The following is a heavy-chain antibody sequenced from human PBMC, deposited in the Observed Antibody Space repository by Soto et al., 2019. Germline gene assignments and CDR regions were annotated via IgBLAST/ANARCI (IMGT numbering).Heavy chain of an antibody. J-gene: IGHJ4*02. V-gene: IGHV3-23*01. CDR2: IWCGGGST. CDR3: ARYGCWYGYFDY. CDR1: GFTFSSYA. Sequence: EVQLLESGGGLVQPGGSLRLSCAASGFTFSSYAMNWVRQAPGKGLEWVAAIWCGGGSTYYADSVKGRFTISRDNSKNTLYMQMNCLRAEDTAVYYCARYGCWYGYFDYWGQGTLVTVSS. D-gene: IGHD6-13*01.